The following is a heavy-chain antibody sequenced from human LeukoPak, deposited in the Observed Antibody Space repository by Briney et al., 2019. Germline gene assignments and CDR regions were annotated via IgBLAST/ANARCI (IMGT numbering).Heavy chain of an antibody. CDR1: GFSLSTSGVG. CDR2: IYWDDDK. CDR3: AAFLWFGELSRNWFDP. D-gene: IGHD3-10*01. J-gene: IGHJ5*02. V-gene: IGHV2-5*02. Sequence: ECGPTLVKPTQTLTLTCTFSGFSLSTSGVGVGWIRQPPGKALEWLALIYWDDDKRYSPSLKSRLTITKDTSKNQVVLTMTNMDPVDTATYYCAAFLWFGELSRNWFDPWGQGTLVTVSS.